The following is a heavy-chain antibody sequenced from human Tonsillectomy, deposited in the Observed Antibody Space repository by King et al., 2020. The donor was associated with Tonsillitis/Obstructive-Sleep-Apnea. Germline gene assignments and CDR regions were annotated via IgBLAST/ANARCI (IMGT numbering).Heavy chain of an antibody. CDR3: ARVRARRRVSGWYYLPAY. CDR2: IWYDGSNK. Sequence: VQLVESGGGVVQPGRSLRLSCAASGFTFSSYGMHWVRQAPGKGLEWVAVIWYDGSNKYYADSVKGRFTISRDNSKNTLYLQMNSLRAEDTAVYYCARVRARRRVSGWYYLPAYWGQGTLVTVSS. CDR1: GFTFSSYG. D-gene: IGHD6-19*01. J-gene: IGHJ4*02. V-gene: IGHV3-33*01.